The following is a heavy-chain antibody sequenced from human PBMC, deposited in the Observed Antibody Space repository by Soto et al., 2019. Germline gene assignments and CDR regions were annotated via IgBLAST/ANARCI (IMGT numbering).Heavy chain of an antibody. Sequence: AGGSLRLSCAASGFTFSSYAMHWVRQAPGKGLEWVAVISYDGSNKYYADSVKGRFTISRDNSKNTLYLQMNSLRAEDTAVYYCAKVSRWNYGMDVWGQGTTVTVSS. V-gene: IGHV3-30-3*01. CDR2: ISYDGSNK. D-gene: IGHD2-15*01. CDR3: AKVSRWNYGMDV. J-gene: IGHJ6*02. CDR1: GFTFSSYA.